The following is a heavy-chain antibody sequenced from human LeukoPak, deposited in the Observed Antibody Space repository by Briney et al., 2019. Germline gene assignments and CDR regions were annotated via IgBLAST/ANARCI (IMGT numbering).Heavy chain of an antibody. CDR2: IYYSGSP. V-gene: IGHV4-59*12. CDR3: ARGPHQHWPLGQF. J-gene: IGHJ4*02. CDR1: GGSISSYY. D-gene: IGHD2-2*01. Sequence: KASETLSLTCTVSGGSISSYYWSWIRQSPGKGLEWIGYIYYSGSPIYSPSLRSRLTISVDTSKNQFSVTLTSVTVADTAVYYCARGPHQHWPLGQFWGQGSLVTVSS.